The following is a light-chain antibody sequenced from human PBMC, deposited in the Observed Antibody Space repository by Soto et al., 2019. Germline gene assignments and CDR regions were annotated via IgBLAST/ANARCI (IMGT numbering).Light chain of an antibody. J-gene: IGKJ1*01. V-gene: IGKV3-15*01. CDR1: QSVGSN. CDR3: QQYGDWPRT. CDR2: GAS. Sequence: EIVMTQSPATLSVSPGERATLSCRASQSVGSNLAWYQQRPGQAPRLLMYGASARAPAIPARFSGSGSGTEFTLTISSLQSEDFAVYYCQQYGDWPRTFGQGTRVEI.